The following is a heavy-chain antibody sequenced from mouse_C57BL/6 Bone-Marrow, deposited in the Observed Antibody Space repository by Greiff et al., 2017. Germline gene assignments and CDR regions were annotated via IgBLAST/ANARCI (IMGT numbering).Heavy chain of an antibody. CDR1: GYTFTSYD. J-gene: IGHJ1*03. Sequence: QVQLQQSGPELVKPGASVKLSCKASGYTFTSYDLNWVKQRPGQGLEWIGWIYPRDGSTKYNEKFKGKATLTVDTSSSTAYMELHSLTSEDSAVYFCARDYGSSYWYFDVWGTGTTVTVSS. CDR2: IYPRDGST. D-gene: IGHD1-1*01. V-gene: IGHV1-85*01. CDR3: ARDYGSSYWYFDV.